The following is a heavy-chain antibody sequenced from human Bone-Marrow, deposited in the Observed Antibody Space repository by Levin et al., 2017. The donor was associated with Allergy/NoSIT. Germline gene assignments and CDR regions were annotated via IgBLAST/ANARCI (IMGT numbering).Heavy chain of an antibody. J-gene: IGHJ5*02. CDR1: GGSISSSSYY. Sequence: ASETLSLTCTVSGGSISSSSYYWGWIRQPPGKGLEWIGSIYYSGSTYYNPSLKSRVTISVDTSKNQFSLKLSSVTAADTAVYYCARHLYSSSWYFVLGWFDPWGQGTLVTVSS. CDR2: IYYSGST. CDR3: ARHLYSSSWYFVLGWFDP. V-gene: IGHV4-39*01. D-gene: IGHD6-13*01.